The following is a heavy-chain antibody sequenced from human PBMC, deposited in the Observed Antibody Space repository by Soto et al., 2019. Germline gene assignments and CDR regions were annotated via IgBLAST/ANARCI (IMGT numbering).Heavy chain of an antibody. CDR3: ARSIVVVTAADY. CDR1: GYTFTSYA. J-gene: IGHJ4*02. Sequence: ASVKVSCKASGYTFTSYAMHWVRQAPGQRLEWMGWINAGNGNTKYSQKYKSRVTITRNTSASTAYMELISLRSEDTSVYYCARSIVVVTAADYWGQGTLVTVSS. CDR2: INAGNGNT. V-gene: IGHV1-3*01. D-gene: IGHD2-21*02.